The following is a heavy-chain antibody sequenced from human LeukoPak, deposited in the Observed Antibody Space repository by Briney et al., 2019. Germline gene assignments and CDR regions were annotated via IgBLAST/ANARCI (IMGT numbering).Heavy chain of an antibody. CDR3: TTDPHYDILRGTGFDY. D-gene: IGHD3-9*01. CDR2: IKSKTDGGTT. V-gene: IGHV3-15*01. CDR1: GFTFSNAW. J-gene: IGHJ4*02. Sequence: PGGSLRLSCAASGFTFSNAWMSWVRQAPGKGLEWVGRIKSKTDGGTTNYAVPVKGRFTISRDDSKNTLYLQMNSLKTEDTAVYYCTTDPHYDILRGTGFDYWGQGTLVTVSS.